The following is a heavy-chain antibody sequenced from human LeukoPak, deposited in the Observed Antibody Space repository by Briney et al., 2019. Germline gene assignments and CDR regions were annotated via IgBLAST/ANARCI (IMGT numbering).Heavy chain of an antibody. CDR3: AKVQGITRYDILTGSLGY. CDR1: GFTFSSYA. D-gene: IGHD3-9*01. Sequence: PGGSLRLSCAASGFTFSSYAMSWVRQAPGKGLEWVSAISGSGGSTYYADSVKGRFTISRDNSKNTLYLQMNSLRAEDTAVYYCAKVQGITRYDILTGSLGYWGQGTLVTVSS. CDR2: ISGSGGST. J-gene: IGHJ4*02. V-gene: IGHV3-23*01.